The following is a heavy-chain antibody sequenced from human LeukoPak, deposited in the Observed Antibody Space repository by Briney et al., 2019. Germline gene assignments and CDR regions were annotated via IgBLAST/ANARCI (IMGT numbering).Heavy chain of an antibody. CDR3: AKDIAGWLQFHFWY. V-gene: IGHV3-9*01. CDR2: ISWNSGTI. J-gene: IGHJ4*02. CDR1: RFTFDDYA. D-gene: IGHD5-24*01. Sequence: PGGSLRLSCTASRFTFDDYAMHWVRQAPGKGPEWVSGISWNSGTIGYADSVKGRFTISRDNAKNSLYLQMNSLRAEDTALYYCAKDIAGWLQFHFWYWGQGTLVTVSS.